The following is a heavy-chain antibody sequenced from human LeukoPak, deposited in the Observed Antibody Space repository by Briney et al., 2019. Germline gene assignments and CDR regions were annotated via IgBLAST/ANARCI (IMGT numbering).Heavy chain of an antibody. Sequence: KTGGSLRLSCAASGFTFSSYSMNWVRQAPGKGLEWVSSISSSSSYIYYADSVKGRFTISRDNAKNSLYLQMNSLRAEDTAVYYCARDFGTVYAIKGDHFDYWGQGTLVTVSS. D-gene: IGHD2-8*01. CDR2: ISSSSSYI. CDR3: ARDFGTVYAIKGDHFDY. CDR1: GFTFSSYS. V-gene: IGHV3-21*01. J-gene: IGHJ4*02.